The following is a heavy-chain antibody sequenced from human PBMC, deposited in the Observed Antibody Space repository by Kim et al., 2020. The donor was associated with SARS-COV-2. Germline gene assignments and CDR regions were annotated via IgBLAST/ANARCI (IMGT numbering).Heavy chain of an antibody. J-gene: IGHJ2*01. V-gene: IGHV3-11*01. D-gene: IGHD1-26*01. CDR2: ISSSGSTI. Sequence: GGSLRLSCAASGFTFSDYYMSWIRQAPGKGLEWVSYISSSGSTIYYADSVKGRFTISRDNAKNSLYLQMNSLRAEDTAVYYCARDAEVEWSSFQWYFDLWGRGTLVTVSS. CDR1: GFTFSDYY. CDR3: ARDAEVEWSSFQWYFDL.